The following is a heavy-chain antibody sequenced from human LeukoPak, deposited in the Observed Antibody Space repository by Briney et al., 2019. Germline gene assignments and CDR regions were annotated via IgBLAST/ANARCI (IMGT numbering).Heavy chain of an antibody. CDR3: ARGGWWSGSYGAFGI. V-gene: IGHV1-69*05. Sequence: SVKVSCKASGGTFSSYAISWVRQAPGQGLEWMGGFIPIFGTANYAQKFQGRVTITTDESTSTAYMELSSLRSEDTAVYYCARGGWWSGSYGAFGIWGQGTMVTVSS. CDR1: GGTFSSYA. D-gene: IGHD1-26*01. J-gene: IGHJ3*02. CDR2: FIPIFGTA.